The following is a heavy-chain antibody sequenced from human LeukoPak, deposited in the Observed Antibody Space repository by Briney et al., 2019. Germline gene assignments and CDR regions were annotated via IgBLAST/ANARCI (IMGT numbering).Heavy chain of an antibody. J-gene: IGHJ4*02. D-gene: IGHD1-1*01. CDR2: ISYDGSNK. CDR3: AKDAGGYNFDY. Sequence: GGSLRLSCAASGFTFKSYGMHWVRQARGAGLEWVAVISYDGSNKYYADSVKGRFTISRDNSKNTLYLQMNSVRAEDTAVYYCAKDAGGYNFDYWGQGTLVTVSS. CDR1: GFTFKSYG. V-gene: IGHV3-30*18.